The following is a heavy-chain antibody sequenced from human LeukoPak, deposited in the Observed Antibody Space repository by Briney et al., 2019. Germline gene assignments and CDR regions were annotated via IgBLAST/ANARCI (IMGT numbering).Heavy chain of an antibody. V-gene: IGHV4-59*07. CDR2: IYYSGST. CDR3: ARVVTVTTGYYYYYMDV. D-gene: IGHD4-11*01. J-gene: IGHJ6*03. CDR1: GGSISSYY. Sequence: SDTLSLTCAVYGGSISSYYWSWVRQPPGKGLEWIGYIYYSGSTNYNPSLKSRVTISVDTSKNQFSLKLSSVTAADTAVYYCARVVTVTTGYYYYYMDVWGKGTTVTVSS.